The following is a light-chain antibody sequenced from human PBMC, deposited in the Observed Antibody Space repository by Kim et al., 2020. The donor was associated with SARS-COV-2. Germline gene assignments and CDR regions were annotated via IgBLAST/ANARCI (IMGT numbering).Light chain of an antibody. CDR1: ILRRYH. V-gene: IGLV3-19*01. CDR3: NSRVGRGDHYV. CDR2: GKD. J-gene: IGLJ1*01. Sequence: SSELTQDPAVSVALGQTVSITCQGDILRRYHASWYQQKPGQAPVLVIYGKDSRASGIPDRFSGSSSGDTTSLTITGAQAEDEADYYCNSRVGRGDHYVFGPGTKVTVL.